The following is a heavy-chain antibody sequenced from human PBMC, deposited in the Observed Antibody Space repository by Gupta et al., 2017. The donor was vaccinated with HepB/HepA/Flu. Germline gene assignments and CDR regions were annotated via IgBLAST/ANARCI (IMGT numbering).Heavy chain of an antibody. V-gene: IGHV3-33*01. J-gene: IGHJ6*02. D-gene: IGHD6-13*01. CDR3: AIEKIRIAAARVYYYGMDV. CDR1: GFTFSSYG. Sequence: QVQLVESGGGVVQPGRSLRLSCAASGFTFSSYGMHWVRQAPGKGLEWVAVIWYDGSNKYYADSVKGRFTISRDNSKNTLYLQMNSLRAEDTAVYYCAIEKIRIAAARVYYYGMDVWGQGTTVTVSS. CDR2: IWYDGSNK.